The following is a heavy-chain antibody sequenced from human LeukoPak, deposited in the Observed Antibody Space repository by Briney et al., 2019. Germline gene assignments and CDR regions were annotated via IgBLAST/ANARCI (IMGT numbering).Heavy chain of an antibody. CDR2: INHSGST. V-gene: IGHV4-39*07. Sequence: PSETLSLTCTVSGGSISSGGYYWSWIRQPPGKGLEWIGEINHSGSTNYNPSLKSRVTISVDTSKNQFSLKLSSVTAADTAVYYCARGRGRDGYNPYWGQGTLVTVSS. J-gene: IGHJ4*02. CDR1: GGSISSGGYY. CDR3: ARGRGRDGYNPY. D-gene: IGHD5-24*01.